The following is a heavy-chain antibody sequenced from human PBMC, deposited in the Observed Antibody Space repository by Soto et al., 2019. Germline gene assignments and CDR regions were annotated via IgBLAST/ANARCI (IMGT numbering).Heavy chain of an antibody. V-gene: IGHV3-43*01. CDR3: ARDSYDVLTGQKLYFDH. Sequence: PGGSLRLSCAASGFSFEDYTRHWVRHTPGKGPEWISLISWDGGRTLYSDSVKGRFIISRDNSKNSLYLQMNSLTTEDTALYFCARDSYDVLTGQKLYFDHWGQGTLVTVSS. D-gene: IGHD3-9*01. CDR1: GFSFEDYT. CDR2: ISWDGGRT. J-gene: IGHJ4*02.